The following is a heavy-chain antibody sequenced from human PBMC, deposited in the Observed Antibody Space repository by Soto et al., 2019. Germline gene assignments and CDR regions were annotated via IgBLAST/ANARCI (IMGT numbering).Heavy chain of an antibody. Sequence: PSETLSLTCTVSGGSISSSSYYWGWIRQPPGKGLEWIGSIYYSGSTYYNPSLKSRVTISVDTSKNQFSLKLSSVTAADTAVYYCAKVRLLGYYYGMDVWGQGTTVS. CDR1: GGSISSSSYY. CDR3: AKVRLLGYYYGMDV. CDR2: IYYSGST. J-gene: IGHJ6*02. V-gene: IGHV4-39*01. D-gene: IGHD3-22*01.